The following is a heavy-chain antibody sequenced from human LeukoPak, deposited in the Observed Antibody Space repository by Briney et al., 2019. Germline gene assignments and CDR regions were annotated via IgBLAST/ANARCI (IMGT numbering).Heavy chain of an antibody. Sequence: GGSLRLSCAASGFTFSTYWMHWVRQAPGKGLVWVSRIKSDGSTNYADSVKGRFTISRDNAKNTLSLQMNSLRPEDTGVYYCAREIVVVPAAMFFGFDWSYVHWFDPWGQGTLVTVSS. CDR2: IKSDGST. CDR1: GFTFSTYW. V-gene: IGHV3-74*01. D-gene: IGHD2-2*01. J-gene: IGHJ5*02. CDR3: AREIVVVPAAMFFGFDWSYVHWFDP.